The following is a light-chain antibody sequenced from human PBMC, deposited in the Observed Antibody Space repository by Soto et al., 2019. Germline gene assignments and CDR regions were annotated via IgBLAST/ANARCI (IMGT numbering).Light chain of an antibody. CDR3: QQRQYWPPIT. CDR1: QSVSSN. J-gene: IGKJ5*01. V-gene: IGKV3-11*01. Sequence: PGTLSWSPWEGSTLSCRASQSVSSNLSWYQQKPGQAPRLLIYGASTRATGIPARFSGSGSGTDFTLTISSLEPEDCAIYYCQQRQYWPPITFGQGTRLEIK. CDR2: GAS.